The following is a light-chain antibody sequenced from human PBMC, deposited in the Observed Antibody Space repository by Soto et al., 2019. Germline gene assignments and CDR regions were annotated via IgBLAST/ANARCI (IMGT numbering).Light chain of an antibody. J-gene: IGKJ5*01. CDR3: QQSYSTPQIT. Sequence: DIQMTQSPSSLSASVGGRVTITCRASQSINSYLNWYQQKPGTAPKLLIYAASSLQSGVPSRFSGSGSGTDFTLTISSLQPEDFATYYCQQSYSTPQITFGQGTRLEI. CDR2: AAS. CDR1: QSINSY. V-gene: IGKV1-39*01.